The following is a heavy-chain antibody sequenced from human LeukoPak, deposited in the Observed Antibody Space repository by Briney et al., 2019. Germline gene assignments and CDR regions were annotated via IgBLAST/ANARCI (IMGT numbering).Heavy chain of an antibody. CDR2: IKQDASEE. Sequence: PGGSLRLSCAASGFAFSSYWMSWVRQAPGKGLEWVANIKQDASEEYYVDSVKGRFTISRDNAKNSPYLQMNSLRAEDTAVYYCVRDRGRASVDYWGQGTLVTVSS. J-gene: IGHJ4*02. CDR3: VRDRGRASVDY. CDR1: GFAFSSYW. D-gene: IGHD1-26*01. V-gene: IGHV3-7*01.